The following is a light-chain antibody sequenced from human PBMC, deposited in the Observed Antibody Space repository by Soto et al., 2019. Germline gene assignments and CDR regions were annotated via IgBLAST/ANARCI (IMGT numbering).Light chain of an antibody. Sequence: EIVLTQFPATLSLSPGERATLSCRASQSVSSYLAWYQQKPGQAPRLLIYDASNRATGIPDRFSGSGSGTDFPLTNSRLEPEDFAVYYCQQYGSSPTWTFGQGTKVEIK. CDR3: QQYGSSPTWT. V-gene: IGKV3-20*01. CDR1: QSVSSY. CDR2: DAS. J-gene: IGKJ1*01.